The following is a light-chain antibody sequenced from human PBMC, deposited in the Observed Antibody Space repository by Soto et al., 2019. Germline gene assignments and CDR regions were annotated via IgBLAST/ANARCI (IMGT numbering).Light chain of an antibody. Sequence: EIVMTKSPATLSVSPGEGATLSCRASQSVNNNLAWYQQTPGRAPRLLIYSTSTRAIDTADRFSGSGSGTDFTLTVSSLQSEDFAVYYCQQYHTWPLTFGGGTKVDIK. CDR1: QSVNNN. CDR3: QQYHTWPLT. CDR2: STS. V-gene: IGKV3-15*01. J-gene: IGKJ4*01.